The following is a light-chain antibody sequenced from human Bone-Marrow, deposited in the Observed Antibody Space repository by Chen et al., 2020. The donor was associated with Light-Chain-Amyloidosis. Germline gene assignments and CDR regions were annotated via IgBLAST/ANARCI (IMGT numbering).Light chain of an antibody. J-gene: IGLJ3*02. CDR1: NIGSTS. V-gene: IGLV3-21*02. CDR2: DDS. Sequence: SYLLTQPPSVSVAPGHTATIARGGNNIGSTSVHWYQQTPGEAPLLVVYDDSDRPSGFAERLSGSNSGNTATLTISSVVAGDEADYYCQVWDRSSDRPVFGGGTKLTVL. CDR3: QVWDRSSDRPV.